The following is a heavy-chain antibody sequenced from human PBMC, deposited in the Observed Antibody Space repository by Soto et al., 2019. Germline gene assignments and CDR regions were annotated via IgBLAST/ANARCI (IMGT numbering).Heavy chain of an antibody. CDR2: ISAYNGNT. D-gene: IGHD4-4*01. Sequence: ASVKVSCKASGYTFTSYGISWVRQAPGQGLEWMGWISAYNGNTNYAQKLQGRVTMTTDTSTSTAYMELRSLRSDDTAVYYCASVPSKEGYFDYWGQGTLVTVYS. J-gene: IGHJ4*02. V-gene: IGHV1-18*01. CDR3: ASVPSKEGYFDY. CDR1: GYTFTSYG.